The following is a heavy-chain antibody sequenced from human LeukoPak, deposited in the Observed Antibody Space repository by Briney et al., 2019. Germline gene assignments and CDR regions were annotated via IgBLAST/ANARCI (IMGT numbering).Heavy chain of an antibody. V-gene: IGHV3-48*01. D-gene: IGHD3-22*01. CDR1: GLTVTNAW. CDR3: ARDYYDSSGYYRSGY. CDR2: ISNSNSTI. J-gene: IGHJ4*02. Sequence: PGGSLRLSCAASGLTVTNAWMNWVRQAPGKGLEWISYISNSNSTIYYADSVKGRFTISRDNARNSLYLQMNSLRVEDTAVYYCARDYYDSSGYYRSGYWGQGTLVTVSS.